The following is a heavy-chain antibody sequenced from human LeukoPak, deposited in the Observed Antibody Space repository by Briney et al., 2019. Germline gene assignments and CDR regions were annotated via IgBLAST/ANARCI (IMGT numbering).Heavy chain of an antibody. V-gene: IGHV4-39*07. CDR1: GGSISSSSYY. CDR3: ARDSDFQPYGY. Sequence: SETLSLTCTVSGGSISSSSYYWGWIRQPPGKGLEWIGSIYYSGSTYYNPSLKSRVTISVDTSKDQFSLKLSSVTAADTAVYYCARDSDFQPYGYWGQGTLVTVSS. J-gene: IGHJ4*02. CDR2: IYYSGST. D-gene: IGHD4-17*01.